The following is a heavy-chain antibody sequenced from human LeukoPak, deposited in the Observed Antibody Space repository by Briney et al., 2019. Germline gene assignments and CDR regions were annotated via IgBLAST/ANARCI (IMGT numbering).Heavy chain of an antibody. CDR3: AGEGGGSGGSCYSTTPYYYYGMDV. D-gene: IGHD2-15*01. CDR1: GFTFSSYW. J-gene: IGHJ6*02. Sequence: PGGSLRLSRAASGFTFSSYWMSWVRQAPGKGREWVANIKQDGSEKYYMESAKGRFTISRDNAKNSLYLQMNSLRAEDTAVYYCAGEGGGSGGSCYSTTPYYYYGMDVWGQGTTVTVSS. V-gene: IGHV3-7*01. CDR2: IKQDGSEK.